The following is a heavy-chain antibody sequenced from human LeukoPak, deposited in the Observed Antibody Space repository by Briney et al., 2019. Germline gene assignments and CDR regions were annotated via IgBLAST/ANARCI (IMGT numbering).Heavy chain of an antibody. CDR1: VLTSYDDA. D-gene: IGHD2-15*01. J-gene: IGHJ4*02. V-gene: IGHV3-9*02. Sequence: SLRLSCAASVLTSYDDAMHWGRQAPGKGLGGGSVIRLNRGSIGYADSVKGRFTISRDNAKKALYLQLKRPRAEDPAFYNCSAAPSFDYWGQGTLVTVSS. CDR2: IRLNRGSI. CDR3: SAAPSFDY.